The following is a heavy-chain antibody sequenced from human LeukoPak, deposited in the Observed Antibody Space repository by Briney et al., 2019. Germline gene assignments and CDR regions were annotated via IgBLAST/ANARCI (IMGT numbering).Heavy chain of an antibody. CDR1: GGSFSGYY. D-gene: IGHD4-17*01. V-gene: IGHV4-34*01. J-gene: IGHJ3*02. CDR3: ARDYGDMDAFDI. Sequence: PSETLSLTCAVYGGSFSGYYWSWIRQPPGKGLEWIGEINHSGSTNYNPSLKSRVTISADTSKNQFSLKLSSVTAADTAVYYCARDYGDMDAFDIWGQGTMVTVSS. CDR2: INHSGST.